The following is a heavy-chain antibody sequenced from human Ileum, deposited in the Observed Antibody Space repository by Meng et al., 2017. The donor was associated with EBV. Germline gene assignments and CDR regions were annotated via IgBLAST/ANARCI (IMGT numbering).Heavy chain of an antibody. CDR3: ARWAFIYSYGFDH. D-gene: IGHD5-18*01. J-gene: IGHJ4*02. V-gene: IGHV4-4*02. Sequence: QLQWQESGPGLVTPSGTLSLTCAVSGASITESNSWSWVRQPPGKGLEWIGEIHHSGGTNYNPSLKSRVTISVDKSKNQISLKLNSVTAADTAVYYCARWAFIYSYGFDHWGQGTLVTVSS. CDR2: IHHSGGT. CDR1: GASITESNS.